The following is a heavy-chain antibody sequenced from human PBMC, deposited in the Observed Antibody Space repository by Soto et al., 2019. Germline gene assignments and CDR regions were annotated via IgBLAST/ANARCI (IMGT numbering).Heavy chain of an antibody. J-gene: IGHJ6*02. CDR2: ISGSGGST. Sequence: GGSLILSCAASGSTFSSYAMSWVRQAPGKGLEWVSAISGSGGSTYYADSVKGRFTISRDNSKNTLYLQMNSLRAEDTAVYYCAKDHERGYDFWSGPGVWGQGTTVTVSS. D-gene: IGHD3-3*01. CDR1: GSTFSSYA. V-gene: IGHV3-23*01. CDR3: AKDHERGYDFWSGPGV.